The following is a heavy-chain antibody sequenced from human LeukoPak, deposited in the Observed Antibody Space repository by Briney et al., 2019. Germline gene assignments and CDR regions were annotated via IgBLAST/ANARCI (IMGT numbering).Heavy chain of an antibody. CDR2: INPDSGGT. Sequence: ASVKVSCKASGYGFTGYFMHWVRQAPGQGLEWMGWINPDSGGTNYAQKFRGRVTLTRDTFIYTAYMELSRLRSDDTAVYYCVRDLFFAAAEREGDDYWGQGTLVTVSS. D-gene: IGHD6-13*01. CDR1: GYGFTGYF. CDR3: VRDLFFAAAEREGDDY. V-gene: IGHV1-2*02. J-gene: IGHJ4*02.